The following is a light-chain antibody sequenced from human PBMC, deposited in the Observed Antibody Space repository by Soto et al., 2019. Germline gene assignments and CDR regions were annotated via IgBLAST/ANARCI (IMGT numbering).Light chain of an antibody. J-gene: IGKJ2*01. V-gene: IGKV2D-29*01. CDR2: EGS. CDR3: VQSAQLPYT. Sequence: DIRLTQTPLSLSVTPGHPASISCKSAPGLLQSDGKTYLSWYVQKAGQPPQLLIYEGSIRFSGVPDRFSGRGSGTDFTLKISRTETEDVGIYYCVQSAQLPYTFGPGTRLDIK. CDR1: PGLLQSDGKTY.